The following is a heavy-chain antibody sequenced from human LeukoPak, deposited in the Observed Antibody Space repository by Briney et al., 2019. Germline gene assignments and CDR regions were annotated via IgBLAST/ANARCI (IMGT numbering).Heavy chain of an antibody. Sequence: TGGSLRLSCAASGFTFSSSAMHWVRQASGKGLEWVGRIRSKANSYATAYAASVKGRFTISRDDSKNTAYLQMNSLKTEDTAVYYCTRHISNSVTTNAFDIWGQGTMVTVSS. CDR2: IRSKANSYAT. V-gene: IGHV3-73*01. J-gene: IGHJ3*02. CDR3: TRHISNSVTTNAFDI. D-gene: IGHD4-17*01. CDR1: GFTFSSSA.